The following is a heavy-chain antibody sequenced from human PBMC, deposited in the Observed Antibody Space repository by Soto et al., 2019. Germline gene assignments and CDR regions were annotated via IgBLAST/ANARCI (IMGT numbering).Heavy chain of an antibody. Sequence: ASVKVSCKASGYTFTSYGISWVRQAPGQGLEWMGWISAYNGNTNYAQKLQGRVTMTTDTSTSTAYMELRSLRSDDTAVYYCAREGLYSSSWNQNDYWGQGTLVTVSS. V-gene: IGHV1-18*01. CDR2: ISAYNGNT. D-gene: IGHD6-13*01. J-gene: IGHJ4*02. CDR1: GYTFTSYG. CDR3: AREGLYSSSWNQNDY.